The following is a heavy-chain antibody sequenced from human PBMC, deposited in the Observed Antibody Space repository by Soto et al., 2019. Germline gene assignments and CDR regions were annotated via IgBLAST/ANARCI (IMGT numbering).Heavy chain of an antibody. V-gene: IGHV4-34*01. Sequence: SLTCAVYGGSFSDYYWSWIRQPPGKGLEWIGEINHNGRTNYNPSLKSRVTMSLDTSKNQFSLRLSSVTAADTAVYYCAGIPYYDILTGYRPGGFDPWGQGTLVTVSS. CDR2: INHNGRT. D-gene: IGHD3-9*01. CDR3: AGIPYYDILTGYRPGGFDP. CDR1: GGSFSDYY. J-gene: IGHJ5*02.